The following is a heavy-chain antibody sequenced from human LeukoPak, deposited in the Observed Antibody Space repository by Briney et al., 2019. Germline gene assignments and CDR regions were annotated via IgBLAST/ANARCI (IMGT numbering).Heavy chain of an antibody. V-gene: IGHV4-34*01. CDR1: RVSFSVDT. J-gene: IGHJ4*02. CDR2: INHTVST. D-gene: IGHD3-22*01. Sequence: PESLSLTCAVYRVSFSVDTSSWIPQTPGKGLEWIGDINHTVSTNYYPSLNSRLTISVDTTKNQISLKQSPVTAADAAVDRCARVVATVTAYYYDSSGYYPLFDYWGQGTLVSVPS. CDR3: ARVVATVTAYYYDSSGYYPLFDY.